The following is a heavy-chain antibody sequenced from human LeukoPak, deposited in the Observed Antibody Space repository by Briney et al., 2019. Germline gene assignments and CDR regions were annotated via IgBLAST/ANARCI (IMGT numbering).Heavy chain of an antibody. J-gene: IGHJ4*02. CDR3: ARDNPYYYDSSGSFDY. CDR2: INWNGGST. D-gene: IGHD3-22*01. V-gene: IGHV3-20*04. Sequence: GGSLRLSCAASGFTFDDYGMSWVRQAPGKGLDWVSGINWNGGSTGYADSVKGRSTISSDNAKNSLYLQLNSLRAEDTALYYCARDNPYYYDSSGSFDYWGQGTLVTVSS. CDR1: GFTFDDYG.